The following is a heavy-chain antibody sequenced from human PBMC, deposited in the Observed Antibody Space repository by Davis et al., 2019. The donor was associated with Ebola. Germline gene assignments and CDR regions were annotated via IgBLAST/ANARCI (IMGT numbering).Heavy chain of an antibody. J-gene: IGHJ5*02. CDR3: AKEAAARHYDILTGYGRLNWFDP. CDR2: ISGSGGST. Sequence: GESLKISCAASGFTFSSYAMSWVRQAPGKGLEWVSAISGSGGSTYYADSVKGRFTISRDNSKNTLYLQMNSLRAEDTAVYYCAKEAAARHYDILTGYGRLNWFDPWGQGTLVTVSS. V-gene: IGHV3-23*01. D-gene: IGHD3-9*01. CDR1: GFTFSSYA.